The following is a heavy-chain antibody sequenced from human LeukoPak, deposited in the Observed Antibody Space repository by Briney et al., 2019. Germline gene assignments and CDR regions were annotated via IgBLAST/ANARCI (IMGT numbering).Heavy chain of an antibody. Sequence: GGSLRLSCAAPGFTFSDYYMSWIRQAPGKGLEWLSYISSSGTTIYYADSVKGRFTVSRDNAQNSLYLQMNSLRAEDTAVYYCARDGPGGKGDYWGQGILVTVSS. CDR1: GFTFSDYY. CDR2: ISSSGTTI. D-gene: IGHD4-23*01. V-gene: IGHV3-11*01. J-gene: IGHJ4*02. CDR3: ARDGPGGKGDY.